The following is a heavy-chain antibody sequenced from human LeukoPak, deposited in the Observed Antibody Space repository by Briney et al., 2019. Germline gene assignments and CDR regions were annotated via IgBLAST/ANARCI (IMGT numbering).Heavy chain of an antibody. CDR1: GFTISGFW. Sequence: PGGSLRLSCAASGFTISGFWMHWVRQVPGEGLVWVARMNSAGTTINYADSVKGRFTISRDNVRNTPHLQMNNLSLEDTAVYFCIREVQVRASASLGLWGRGTLVTVS. CDR2: MNSAGTTI. CDR3: IREVQVRASASLGL. D-gene: IGHD1-1*01. J-gene: IGHJ4*01. V-gene: IGHV3-74*01.